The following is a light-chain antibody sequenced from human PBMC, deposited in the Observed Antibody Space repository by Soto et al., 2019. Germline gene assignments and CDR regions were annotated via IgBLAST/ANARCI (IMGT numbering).Light chain of an antibody. Sequence: QSVLTQPASVSGSPGQSITISCTGTSSDVGGYNYVSWYQQYPGKAPKLIIFEVSNRPSGVSDRFFGSNSGNTASLTISGLQAEDEADYYCTSYSRYRVLVFGGGTKVTVL. CDR1: SSDVGGYNY. CDR3: TSYSRYRVLV. CDR2: EVS. V-gene: IGLV2-14*01. J-gene: IGLJ3*02.